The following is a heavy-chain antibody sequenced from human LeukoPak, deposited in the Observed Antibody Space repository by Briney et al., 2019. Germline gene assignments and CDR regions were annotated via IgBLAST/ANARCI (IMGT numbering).Heavy chain of an antibody. CDR1: GGSFSGYY. CDR2: INHSGST. D-gene: IGHD3-10*01. V-gene: IGHV4-34*01. Sequence: SETLSLTCAVYGGSFSGYYWSWIRQPPGKRLEWIGEINHSGSTNYNPSLKSRVTISVDTSKNQFSLKLSSVTAADTAVYYCARYYYGSGSYYTRVPPRYYYGMDVWGQGTTVTVSS. J-gene: IGHJ6*02. CDR3: ARYYYGSGSYYTRVPPRYYYGMDV.